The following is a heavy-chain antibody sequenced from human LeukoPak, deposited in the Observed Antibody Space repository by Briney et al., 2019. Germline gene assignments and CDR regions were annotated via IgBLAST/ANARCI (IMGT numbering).Heavy chain of an antibody. Sequence: SGGSLRLSCAASAFTFSSYTMSWVRQAPGKGLEWVSAISNSGGSTYYADSVKGRFTISRDNSKNTVYLRMNSLRAEDTAVYYCAKEGYVSWAYQLSHFDYWGQGTLVTVSS. D-gene: IGHD2-15*01. CDR2: ISNSGGST. CDR1: AFTFSSYT. J-gene: IGHJ4*02. CDR3: AKEGYVSWAYQLSHFDY. V-gene: IGHV3-23*01.